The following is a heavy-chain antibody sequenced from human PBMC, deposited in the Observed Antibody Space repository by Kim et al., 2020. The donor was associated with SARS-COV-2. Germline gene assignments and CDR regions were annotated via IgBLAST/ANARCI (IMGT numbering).Heavy chain of an antibody. CDR2: NGPDGSDT. D-gene: IGHD3-3*01. J-gene: IGHJ4*02. V-gene: IGHV3-74*01. Sequence: GGSLRLSCAASRFTFRNYWMHWVRQVPGKGLVWVSRNGPDGSDTAYADSVKGRFTISRDNAKNTLYLEMNSLRAEDTAVYSCARGGIGAYYPFDSWGRGTLVTVSS. CDR1: RFTFRNYW. CDR3: ARGGIGAYYPFDS.